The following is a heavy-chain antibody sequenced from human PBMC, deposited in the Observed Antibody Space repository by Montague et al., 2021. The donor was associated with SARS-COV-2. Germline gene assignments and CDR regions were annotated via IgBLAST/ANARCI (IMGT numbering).Heavy chain of an antibody. CDR2: VNQCGAP. V-gene: IGHV4-34*01. CDR3: ARGRPVQGSFRHFDSISSGALDI. CDR1: GGSISYNY. Sequence: SETLSLTCAVSGGSISYNYWTWIRHSPAKGLEWLGEVNQCGAPTYSPSXXIRGTITLDASTKQISLKLNSVTVAATAAFFCARGRPVQGSFRHFDSISSGALDIWGQGSLVIVSS. J-gene: IGHJ3*02. D-gene: IGHD3-9*01.